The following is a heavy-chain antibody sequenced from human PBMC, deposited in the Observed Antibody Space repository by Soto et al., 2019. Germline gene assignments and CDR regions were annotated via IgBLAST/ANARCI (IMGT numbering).Heavy chain of an antibody. D-gene: IGHD3-3*01. CDR1: GYTFTSYG. CDR2: ISAYNGNT. J-gene: IGHJ6*02. Sequence: ASVKVSCKASGYTFTSYGISWVRQAPGQGLEWMGWISAYNGNTNYAQKLQGRVTMTTDTSTSTAYMELRSLRSDDTAVYYCARDPPILRFLEWLPTPGLYGMAVWGQGTTVTVSS. CDR3: ARDPPILRFLEWLPTPGLYGMAV. V-gene: IGHV1-18*01.